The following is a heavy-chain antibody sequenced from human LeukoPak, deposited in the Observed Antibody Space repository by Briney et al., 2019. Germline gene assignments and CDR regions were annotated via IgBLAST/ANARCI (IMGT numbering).Heavy chain of an antibody. D-gene: IGHD2/OR15-2a*01. V-gene: IGHV3-21*04. CDR2: ISSSSSYI. Sequence: GGSLRLSCAASGFTFSTYSMNWVRQAPGKGLEWVSSISSSSSYIYYADSVEGRFTISRDNAKNSLFLQMNSLRADDTAVYYCAREVVIFPDYYYYGMDVWGQGTTVTVSS. CDR3: AREVVIFPDYYYYGMDV. CDR1: GFTFSTYS. J-gene: IGHJ6*02.